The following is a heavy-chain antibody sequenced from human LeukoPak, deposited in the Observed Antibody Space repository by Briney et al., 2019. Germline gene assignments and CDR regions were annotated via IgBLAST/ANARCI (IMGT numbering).Heavy chain of an antibody. V-gene: IGHV3-30*18. J-gene: IGHJ4*02. CDR1: GFTFSSYG. CDR3: AKDRGGSYYS. D-gene: IGHD1-26*01. CDR2: ISYDGSNK. Sequence: GGSLRLSCAASGFTFSSYGMQWVRQAPGKGLEWVAVISYDGSNKDYADSVKGRFTISRDNSKNTLYLQMNSLSAEDTAVYYCAKDRGGSYYSWGQGTLVTVSS.